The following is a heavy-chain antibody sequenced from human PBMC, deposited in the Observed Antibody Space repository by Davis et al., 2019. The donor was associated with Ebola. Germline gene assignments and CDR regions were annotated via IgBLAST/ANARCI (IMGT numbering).Heavy chain of an antibody. J-gene: IGHJ4*02. CDR2: ISGSGGTT. Sequence: GESLKISCAASGFTFSSYAMSWVRQAPGKGLEWVSAISGSGGTTYYADSVKGRFTISRDNAKNSLYLQMNSLRAEDTAVYYCARDPTDYDFWSGYFDYWGQGTLVTVSS. CDR1: GFTFSSYA. D-gene: IGHD3-3*01. V-gene: IGHV3-23*01. CDR3: ARDPTDYDFWSGYFDY.